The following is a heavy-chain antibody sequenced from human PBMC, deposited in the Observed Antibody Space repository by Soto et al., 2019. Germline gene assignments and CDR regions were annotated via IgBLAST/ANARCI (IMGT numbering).Heavy chain of an antibody. D-gene: IGHD2-2*01. Sequence: EVQLVESGGGLVQPGRSLRLSCAASGFTFDDYAMHWVRQAPGKGLEWVSGISWNSGSIGYADSVKGRFTISRDNAKNXLXXQMNSLRAEDTALYYCAKWGDCISTSCYGDYGMDVWGQGTTVTVSS. J-gene: IGHJ6*02. CDR2: ISWNSGSI. CDR3: AKWGDCISTSCYGDYGMDV. V-gene: IGHV3-9*01. CDR1: GFTFDDYA.